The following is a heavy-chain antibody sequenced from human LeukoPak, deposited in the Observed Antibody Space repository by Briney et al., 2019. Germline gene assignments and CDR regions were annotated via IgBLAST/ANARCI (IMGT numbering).Heavy chain of an antibody. CDR2: ISTYNGNT. J-gene: IGHJ4*02. Sequence: GASVTVSCKASGYSFPSYGISWVRQAPGQGLEWMGWISTYNGNTNYAQKFQGRVTMTTDTSTTTAYMELRSLRSDDTAVYYCARNSYDYIWGNYRTPDYWGQGTLVTVSS. D-gene: IGHD3-16*02. CDR3: ARNSYDYIWGNYRTPDY. V-gene: IGHV1-18*04. CDR1: GYSFPSYG.